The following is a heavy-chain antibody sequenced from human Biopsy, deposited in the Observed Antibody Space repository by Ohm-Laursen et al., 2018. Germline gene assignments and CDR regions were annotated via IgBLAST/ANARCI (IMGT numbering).Heavy chain of an antibody. V-gene: IGHV1-69*06. CDR3: ATKLTGYFHH. Sequence: SVKVSCRAPEGTFSNYGVNWVRQAPGQGLEWLGGNIPILGTGNYAQKFQDRVTVAADTSTSTATMELRSLRSDDTAVYYCATKLTGYFHHWGQGTLVIVSS. CDR1: EGTFSNYG. J-gene: IGHJ1*01. D-gene: IGHD3-9*01. CDR2: NIPILGTG.